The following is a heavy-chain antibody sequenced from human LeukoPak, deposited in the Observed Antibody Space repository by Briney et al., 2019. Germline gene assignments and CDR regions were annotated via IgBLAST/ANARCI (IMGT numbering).Heavy chain of an antibody. CDR2: ISGSGGST. D-gene: IGHD2-21*02. Sequence: GRSLRLSCAASGFTFSSYAMHWVRQAPGKGLEWVSAISGSGGSTYYADSVKGRFTISRDNSKSTLYLQMNSLRADDTAVYYCAKDPNLYCGGDCYFDYWGQGTLVTVSS. J-gene: IGHJ4*02. CDR3: AKDPNLYCGGDCYFDY. V-gene: IGHV3-23*01. CDR1: GFTFSSYA.